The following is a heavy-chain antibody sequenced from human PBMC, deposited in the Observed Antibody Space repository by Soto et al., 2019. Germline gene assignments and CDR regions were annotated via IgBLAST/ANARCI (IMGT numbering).Heavy chain of an antibody. V-gene: IGHV6-1*01. J-gene: IGHJ4*02. Sequence: SQTLSLTCAISGDSVSSNSAAWNWIRQSPSRGLEWLGRTYYRSKWYNDYAVSVKSRITINPDTSKNQFSLQLNSVTPEDTAVYYCARAPPADSSSWRPLYYFDYWGQGTLVTVSS. CDR3: ARAPPADSSSWRPLYYFDY. D-gene: IGHD6-13*01. CDR1: GDSVSSNSAA. CDR2: TYYRSKWYN.